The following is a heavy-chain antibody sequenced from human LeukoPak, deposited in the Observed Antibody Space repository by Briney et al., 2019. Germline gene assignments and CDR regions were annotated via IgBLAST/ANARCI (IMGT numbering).Heavy chain of an antibody. CDR3: AREGNYDSSGPFDP. CDR1: GGSIGSGSYY. D-gene: IGHD3-22*01. V-gene: IGHV4-61*02. J-gene: IGHJ5*02. CDR2: VYTDGSS. Sequence: SETLSLTCTVSGGSIGSGSYYWSWIRQSAGKGLGWVGRVYTDGSSNYNLSLKSRVTISVDTSKNQFSLKLSSVTAADTAVYYCAREGNYDSSGPFDPWGQGTLVTVSS.